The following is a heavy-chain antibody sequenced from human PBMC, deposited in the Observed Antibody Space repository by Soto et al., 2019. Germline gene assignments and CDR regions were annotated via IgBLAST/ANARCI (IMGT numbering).Heavy chain of an antibody. D-gene: IGHD4-4*01. CDR1: GFTFSSYS. V-gene: IGHV3-21*01. Sequence: GGSLRLSCAASGFTFSSYSMNWVRQAPGKGLEWVSSISSSSSYIYYADSVKGRFTISRDNAKNSLYLQMNSLRAEDTAVYYCARYPNDYSNYRAANGMDVWGQGTTVTVSS. CDR2: ISSSSSYI. J-gene: IGHJ6*02. CDR3: ARYPNDYSNYRAANGMDV.